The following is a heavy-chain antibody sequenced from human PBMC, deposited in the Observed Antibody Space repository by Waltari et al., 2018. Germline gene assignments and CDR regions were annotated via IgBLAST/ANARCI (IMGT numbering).Heavy chain of an antibody. CDR1: GASIPPYF. D-gene: IGHD2-2*01. J-gene: IGHJ4*02. Sequence: QVQLQESGPGLVKPSETLSLTCTVSGASIPPYFWTWIRQPAGKGLEWLGRIYPTGSTNYNPPLKRRVTISVDKSTNHFSLKLSAVTAADTAVYYCARGKYCSSTSCYVDSWGQGTLVTVSS. V-gene: IGHV4-4*07. CDR3: ARGKYCSSTSCYVDS. CDR2: IYPTGST.